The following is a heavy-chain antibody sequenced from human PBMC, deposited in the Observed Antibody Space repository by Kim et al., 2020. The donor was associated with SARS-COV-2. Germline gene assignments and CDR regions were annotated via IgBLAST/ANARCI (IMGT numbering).Heavy chain of an antibody. CDR2: IGAPSDT. D-gene: IGHD1-1*01. CDR3: VRGLYCGRANCNPGCYF. CDR1: GFTFSSYD. V-gene: IGHV3-13*04. Sequence: GGSLRLSCAASGFTFSSYDMHWVRQPRGKGLEWVSSIGAPSDTYYSDSGKGRFTISRDNAKNSFFLQMNSLRVGDTAVYYCVRGLYCGRANCNPGCYF. J-gene: IGHJ4*01.